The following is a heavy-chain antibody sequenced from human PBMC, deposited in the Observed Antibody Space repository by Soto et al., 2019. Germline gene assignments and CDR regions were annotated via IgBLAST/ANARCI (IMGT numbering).Heavy chain of an antibody. V-gene: IGHV3-23*01. D-gene: IGHD2-2*01. CDR1: GFTFNNYA. CDR3: AKLGSSSWSPHYYFDY. CDR2: ITDSSGDT. Sequence: GGSLRLSCAASGFTFNNYAMGWVRQAPGKGLEWISAITDSSGDTYYVDSVKGRFTISRDNSKNTLYLQMNSLRGEDTAIYYCAKLGSSSWSPHYYFDYWGQGTLVTVSS. J-gene: IGHJ4*02.